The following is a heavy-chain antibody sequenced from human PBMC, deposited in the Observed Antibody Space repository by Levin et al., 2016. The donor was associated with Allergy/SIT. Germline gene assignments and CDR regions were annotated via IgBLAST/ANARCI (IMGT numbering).Heavy chain of an antibody. CDR3: AKGSKDYFDY. J-gene: IGHJ4*02. CDR1: GFNFYNYA. CDR2: IAYDDSKK. V-gene: IGHV3-30*18. Sequence: GESLKISCAASGFNFYNYAMHWVRQAPGKGLEWVAVIAYDDSKKYYADSVKGRFTISRNNSKDTLYLQMNSLRAEDTAVYYCAKGSKDYFDYWGQGTLVTVSS.